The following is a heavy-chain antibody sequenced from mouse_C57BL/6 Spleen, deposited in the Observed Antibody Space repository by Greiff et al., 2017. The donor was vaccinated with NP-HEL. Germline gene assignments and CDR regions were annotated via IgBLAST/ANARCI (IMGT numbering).Heavy chain of an antibody. CDR1: GYTFTSYW. Sequence: VQLQQPGTELVKPGASVKLSCKASGYTFTSYWMHWVKQRPGQGLEWIGNINPSNGGTNYNEKFKSKATLTVDTSSSTAYMQLSSLTSEDSAVYYGARGLLRRPGNYWGQGTTLTVSS. D-gene: IGHD1-1*01. CDR2: INPSNGGT. V-gene: IGHV1-53*01. CDR3: ARGLLRRPGNY. J-gene: IGHJ2*01.